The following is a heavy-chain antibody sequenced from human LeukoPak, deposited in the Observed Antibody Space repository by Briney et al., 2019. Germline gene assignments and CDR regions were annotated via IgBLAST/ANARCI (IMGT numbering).Heavy chain of an antibody. J-gene: IGHJ6*02. Sequence: ASVKVSCKASGYTFTGFYMHWVRQAPGQGLEWMGWINPNSGGTNYAQNFQGRVTMTRDTSISTAYMELSRLRSDDTAVYYCARERNGDLPYYYYGMDVWGQGTTVTVSS. D-gene: IGHD4-17*01. CDR2: INPNSGGT. V-gene: IGHV1-2*02. CDR3: ARERNGDLPYYYYGMDV. CDR1: GYTFTGFY.